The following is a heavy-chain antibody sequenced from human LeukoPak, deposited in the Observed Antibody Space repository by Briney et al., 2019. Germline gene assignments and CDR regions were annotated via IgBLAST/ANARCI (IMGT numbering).Heavy chain of an antibody. Sequence: SVKVSCKASGYTFTSYGISWVRQAPGQGLEWMGGIIPIFNTPNYAQKFQGRVTITAVESMSTAYMELSSLRSEDTAVYYCARGWLAETTVVTPYNYWGQGTLVTVSS. V-gene: IGHV1-69*13. CDR2: IIPIFNTP. CDR3: ARGWLAETTVVTPYNY. J-gene: IGHJ4*02. D-gene: IGHD4-23*01. CDR1: GYTFTSYG.